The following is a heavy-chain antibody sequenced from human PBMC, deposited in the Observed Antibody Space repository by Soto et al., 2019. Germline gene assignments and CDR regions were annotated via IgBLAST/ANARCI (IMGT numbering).Heavy chain of an antibody. Sequence: SETLSLTCTVYGGSFSAYYWGWIRQPPGKGLEWIGSIYYSGSTYYNPSLKSRVTISVDTSKNQFSLKLSSVTAADTAVYYCARPLEWLSGGYYYYGMDVWGQGTTVTVSS. J-gene: IGHJ6*02. CDR2: IYYSGST. D-gene: IGHD3-3*01. CDR1: GGSFSAYY. CDR3: ARPLEWLSGGYYYYGMDV. V-gene: IGHV4-39*01.